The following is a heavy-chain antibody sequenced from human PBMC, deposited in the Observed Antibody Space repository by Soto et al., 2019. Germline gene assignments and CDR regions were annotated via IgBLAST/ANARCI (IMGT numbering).Heavy chain of an antibody. D-gene: IGHD3-10*01. CDR3: AKLVESGDSIDL. J-gene: IGHJ3*01. Sequence: QAQLVESGGGVVQSGRSLRLSCEASGFTFRSHAMHWVRQTPGKGLEWVAVISYDATIQSYADSVKGRFTISRDNSANTLFLHMHSLRAEDTAVYFCAKLVESGDSIDLWGQGTVVTVSS. CDR1: GFTFRSHA. V-gene: IGHV3-30*18. CDR2: ISYDATIQ.